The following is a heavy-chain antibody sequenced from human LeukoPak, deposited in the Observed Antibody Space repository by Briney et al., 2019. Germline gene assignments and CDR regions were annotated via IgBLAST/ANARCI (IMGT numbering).Heavy chain of an antibody. J-gene: IGHJ4*02. CDR2: IYSGGNI. V-gene: IGHV3-66*01. CDR3: ARGLSSFGDPFDL. D-gene: IGHD4-17*01. CDR1: GFSVSSSY. Sequence: GGSLRLSCAASGFSVSSSYISWVRQAPGKGPEWLSIIYSGGNIYYEDSVKGRFTISRDTSWNTVYLQMNSLSTEDTAVYYCARGLSSFGDPFDLWGQGTLVTVSS.